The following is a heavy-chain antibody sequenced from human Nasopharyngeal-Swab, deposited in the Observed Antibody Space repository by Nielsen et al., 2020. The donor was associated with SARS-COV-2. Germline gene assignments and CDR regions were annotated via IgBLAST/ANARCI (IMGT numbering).Heavy chain of an antibody. CDR3: ARALPDTYCGGDCYYN. V-gene: IGHV3-21*01. CDR2: ISSSSSYI. Sequence: AGHMTLAYAVSGWAFSCYSVTWVRQAPWTGLEWVSSISSSSSYIYNADSVKGRFTISRDNAKNSLYLQMNSLRAEDTAVCYCARALPDTYCGGDCYYNWGQGTLVTVSS. D-gene: IGHD2-21*02. CDR1: GWAFSCYS. J-gene: IGHJ4*02.